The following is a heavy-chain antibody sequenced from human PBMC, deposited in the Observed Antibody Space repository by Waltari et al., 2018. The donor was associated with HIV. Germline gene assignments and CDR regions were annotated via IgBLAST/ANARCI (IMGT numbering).Heavy chain of an antibody. J-gene: IGHJ2*01. D-gene: IGHD1-20*01. V-gene: IGHV3-7*01. CDR3: ARDYNWNRWGYFDL. Sequence: EVQLVEFGGGLVQHGGSLRLSCAASVFTFRRYWMSWVRQAPGKGLEWVANIKQDGSEKYYVDSVKGRFTISRDNAKNSLYLQMNSLRAEDTAVYYCARDYNWNRWGYFDLWGRGTLVTVSS. CDR2: IKQDGSEK. CDR1: VFTFRRYW.